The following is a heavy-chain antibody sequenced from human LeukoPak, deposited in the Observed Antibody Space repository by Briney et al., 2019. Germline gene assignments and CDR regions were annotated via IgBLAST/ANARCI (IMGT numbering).Heavy chain of an antibody. Sequence: GGSLRLSCAASGFTFSNYDMCWVRQATGKGLEWVSAIGSDGETYYPGSVKGRFTISRENAKNSLYLQMNSLRAGDTAVYYCARTPLGSTSYAFDIWGQGTMVTVSS. CDR2: IGSDGET. CDR3: ARTPLGSTSYAFDI. D-gene: IGHD6-6*01. V-gene: IGHV3-13*01. CDR1: GFTFSNYD. J-gene: IGHJ3*02.